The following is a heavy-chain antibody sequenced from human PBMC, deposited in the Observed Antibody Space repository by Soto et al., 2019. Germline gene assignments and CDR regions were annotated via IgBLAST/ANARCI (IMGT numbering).Heavy chain of an antibody. D-gene: IGHD2-15*01. J-gene: IGHJ5*02. Sequence: SVKVSCKASGGTFSSYTISWVRQAPGQGLEWMGRIIPILGIANYAQKFQGRVTITADKSTSTAYMELSSLRSEDTAVYYCARDRFHCSGGSCYWAPWFDPWGQGTLVPVSS. CDR1: GGTFSSYT. V-gene: IGHV1-69*04. CDR2: IIPILGIA. CDR3: ARDRFHCSGGSCYWAPWFDP.